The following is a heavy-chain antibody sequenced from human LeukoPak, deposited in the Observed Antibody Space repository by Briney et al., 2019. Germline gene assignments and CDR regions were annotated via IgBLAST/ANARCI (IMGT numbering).Heavy chain of an antibody. CDR1: GYTFTSYD. Sequence: ASVKVSCKASGYTFTSYDINWVRQATGHGLEWMGWMNPNSGNTGYAQKFQGRVTMTRNTSISTAYMELSSLRSEDTAVYYCARGTDSSGYYYYYYGMDVWGQGTTVTVSS. V-gene: IGHV1-8*01. CDR2: MNPNSGNT. D-gene: IGHD3-22*01. J-gene: IGHJ6*02. CDR3: ARGTDSSGYYYYYYGMDV.